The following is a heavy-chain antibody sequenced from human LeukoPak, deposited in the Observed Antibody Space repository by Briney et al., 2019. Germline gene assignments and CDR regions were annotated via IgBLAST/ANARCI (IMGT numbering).Heavy chain of an antibody. V-gene: IGHV3-23*01. Sequence: GGSLRLSCAASGFTLSNYAMSWVRQAPGKGLEWVSTISSSGGSTYYADSVKGRFTISRDNSKNTLYLQMNSLRAEDTAVYLCAKDQGTGVAGTLFHYWGQGTLVTVSS. CDR3: AKDQGTGVAGTLFHY. D-gene: IGHD6-19*01. CDR1: GFTLSNYA. J-gene: IGHJ4*02. CDR2: ISSSGGST.